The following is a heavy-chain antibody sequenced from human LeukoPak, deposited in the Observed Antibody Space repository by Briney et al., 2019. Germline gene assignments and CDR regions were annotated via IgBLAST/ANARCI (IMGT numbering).Heavy chain of an antibody. V-gene: IGHV4-34*01. CDR2: INHSGST. D-gene: IGHD6-19*01. CDR1: GASFSGYY. CDR3: AAKQWLVRRGYFQH. J-gene: IGHJ1*01. Sequence: SETLSLTCAVYGASFSGYYWSWIRQPPGKGLEWLGEINHSGSTNYNPSLKSRVTISVDTSKNQFSLKLSSVTAADTAVYYCAAKQWLVRRGYFQHWGQGTLVTVSS.